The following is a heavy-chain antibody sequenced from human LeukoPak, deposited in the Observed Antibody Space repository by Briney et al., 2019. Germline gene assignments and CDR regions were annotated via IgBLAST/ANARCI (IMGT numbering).Heavy chain of an antibody. Sequence: SGPTLVKPTQTLTLTCTFSGFSLSTSGVGVGWIRQPPGKALEWLALIYWNDDKRYSPSLKSRHTITKDTSKNQVVLTMTNMDPVDTATYYCAHRRRFLGWLWFDPWGQGTLVTVSS. V-gene: IGHV2-5*01. CDR2: IYWNDDK. J-gene: IGHJ5*02. D-gene: IGHD3-3*01. CDR1: GFSLSTSGVG. CDR3: AHRRRFLGWLWFDP.